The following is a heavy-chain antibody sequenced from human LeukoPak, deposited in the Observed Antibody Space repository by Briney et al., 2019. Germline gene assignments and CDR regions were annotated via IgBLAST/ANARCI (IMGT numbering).Heavy chain of an antibody. Sequence: GGSLRLSCAASGFSFSSNGMHWVRQAPGKGLEWVAVIWYDGSNKYYADSVKGRFTISRDNSKNTLYLQMNSLRAEDTAVYYCAKVSDYSNYFDYWGQGTLVTVSS. V-gene: IGHV3-33*06. D-gene: IGHD4-11*01. CDR1: GFSFSSNG. CDR3: AKVSDYSNYFDY. J-gene: IGHJ4*02. CDR2: IWYDGSNK.